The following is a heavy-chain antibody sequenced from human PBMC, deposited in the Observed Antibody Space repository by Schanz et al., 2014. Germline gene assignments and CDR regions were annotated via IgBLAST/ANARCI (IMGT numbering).Heavy chain of an antibody. D-gene: IGHD6-13*01. V-gene: IGHV3-23*01. CDR3: VSQTGSPNY. CDR1: GFTFSAYA. CDR2: ISASGGST. J-gene: IGHJ4*02. Sequence: EVQLLESGGGLVQPGGSLRLSCAASGFTFSAYAMTWVRQIPGKGLEWVSAISASGGSTYYADSVKGRFTISRDNSKNTLYLQMSSLTTEDTAVYFCVSQTGSPNYWGQGTLVTVSS.